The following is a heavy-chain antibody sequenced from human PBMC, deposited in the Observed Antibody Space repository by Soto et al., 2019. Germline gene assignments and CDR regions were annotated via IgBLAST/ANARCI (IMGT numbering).Heavy chain of an antibody. J-gene: IGHJ1*01. V-gene: IGHV3-30*18. CDR1: GFTFSSYG. Sequence: QVQLVESGGGVVQPGRSLRLSCAASGFTFSSYGMHWVRQAPGKGLEWVAVISYDGSNKYYADSVKGRFTISRDNSKNTLYLQMNSLRAEDTAVYYCAKGGDDSGYRGYFQHWARAPWSPSPQ. CDR3: AKGGDDSGYRGYFQH. CDR2: ISYDGSNK. D-gene: IGHD5-12*01.